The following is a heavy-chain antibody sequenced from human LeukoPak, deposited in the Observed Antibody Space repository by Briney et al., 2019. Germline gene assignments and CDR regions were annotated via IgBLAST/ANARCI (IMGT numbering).Heavy chain of an antibody. CDR1: RGSIGGYS. Sequence: TSETLSLTCTVSRGSIGGYSWSWIRQSPGGGLEWIGCIYYSGDTAYNPSLRSRVTLSVDTSKNQFSLQLRSVTTADTAVYYCVRGPYGASISKWFDPWGQGTPVIVSP. CDR3: VRGPYGASISKWFDP. V-gene: IGHV4-59*01. D-gene: IGHD4/OR15-4a*01. J-gene: IGHJ5*02. CDR2: IYYSGDT.